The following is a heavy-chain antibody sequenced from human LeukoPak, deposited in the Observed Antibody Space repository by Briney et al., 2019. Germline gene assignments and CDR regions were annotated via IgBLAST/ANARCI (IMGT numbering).Heavy chain of an antibody. CDR2: MNPNSGNT. Sequence: ASVKVSCKASGYTFTSYDINWVRQATGQGLEWMGWMNPNSGNTGYAQEFQGRVTISRDTSATTVYMELSSLRSEDMAVYYCARVVKYSSGPLTDLLPYYFDSWGQGTLVTVSS. J-gene: IGHJ4*02. CDR1: GYTFTSYD. V-gene: IGHV1-8*03. CDR3: ARVVKYSSGPLTDLLPYYFDS. D-gene: IGHD6-19*01.